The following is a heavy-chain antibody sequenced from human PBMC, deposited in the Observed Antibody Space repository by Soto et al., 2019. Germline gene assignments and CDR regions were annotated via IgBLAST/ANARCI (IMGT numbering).Heavy chain of an antibody. D-gene: IGHD3-10*01. V-gene: IGHV4-59*01. CDR1: GGSISSYY. CDR3: ARVKKYGNYYYYYGMDV. J-gene: IGHJ6*02. Sequence: PSETLSLTCTVSGGSISSYYWSWIRQPPGKGLEWIGYIYYSGSTNYNPSLKSRVTISVDTSKNQFSLKLSSVTAADTAVYYCARVKKYGNYYYYYGMDVWGQGTTVTVSS. CDR2: IYYSGST.